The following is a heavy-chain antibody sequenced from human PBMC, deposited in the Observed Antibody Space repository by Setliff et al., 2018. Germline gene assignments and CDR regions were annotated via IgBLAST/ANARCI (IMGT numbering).Heavy chain of an antibody. CDR1: GGSISSHY. J-gene: IGHJ4*02. CDR3: ARDGPAVLRYFDWLLYYFDY. CDR2: IYHSGST. D-gene: IGHD3-9*01. Sequence: SETLSLTCTVSGGSISSHYWGWIRQPPGKGLEWIGSIYHSGSTYYNPSLKSRVTISVDTSKNQFSLKLSSVTAADTAVYYCARDGPAVLRYFDWLLYYFDYWGQGTLVTVSS. V-gene: IGHV4-38-2*02.